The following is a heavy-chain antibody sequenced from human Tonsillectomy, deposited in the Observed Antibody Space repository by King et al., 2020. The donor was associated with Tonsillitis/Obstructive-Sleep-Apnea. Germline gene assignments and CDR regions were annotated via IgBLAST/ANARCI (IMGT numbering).Heavy chain of an antibody. J-gene: IGHJ6*02. CDR2: IYPGDSDT. CDR3: ARQGCSGGSCYSFYYYYGMDV. CDR1: GYRFTTYW. D-gene: IGHD2-15*01. Sequence: VQLVESGAEVKKPGESLKISCKGSGYRFTTYWIGWVRQMPGKGLEWMGSIYPGDSDTRYSPSFQGQVTISADKSISTAYLQWSSLKASDTAMYYCARQGCSGGSCYSFYYYYGMDVWGQGTTVTVSS. V-gene: IGHV5-51*01.